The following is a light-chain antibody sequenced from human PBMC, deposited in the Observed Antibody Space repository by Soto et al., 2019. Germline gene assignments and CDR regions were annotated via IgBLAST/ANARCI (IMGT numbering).Light chain of an antibody. J-gene: IGLJ1*01. CDR3: CSYTDTYTFV. V-gene: IGLV2-11*01. Sequence: QSALTQPRSVSGSPGQSVTISCTGTSSDVGAYTYVSWYQQHPGKVPKLMIYGVTKRPSGVPDRFYGSKSGNTASLTISGLHADDEADYYCCSYTDTYTFVFGTGTKLTVL. CDR2: GVT. CDR1: SSDVGAYTY.